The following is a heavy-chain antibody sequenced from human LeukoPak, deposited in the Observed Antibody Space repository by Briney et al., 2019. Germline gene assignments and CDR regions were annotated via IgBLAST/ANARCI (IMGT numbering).Heavy chain of an antibody. J-gene: IGHJ4*02. CDR2: ISSSSSYI. CDR1: GFTFSSYS. V-gene: IGHV3-21*01. D-gene: IGHD3-16*02. CDR3: ARGRAYDYVWGSYRLYYFDY. Sequence: GGSLRLSCAASGFTFSSYSMNWVRQAPGKGLEWVSSISSSSSYIYYADSVKGRFTISRDNAKNSLYLQMNSLRAADTAVYYCARGRAYDYVWGSYRLYYFDYWGQGTLVTVSS.